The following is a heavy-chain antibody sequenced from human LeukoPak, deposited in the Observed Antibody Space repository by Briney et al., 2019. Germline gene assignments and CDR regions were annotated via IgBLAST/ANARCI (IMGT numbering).Heavy chain of an antibody. D-gene: IGHD2-8*01. V-gene: IGHV1-69*05. Sequence: SVKVSCKASGGTFSNYAVSWVRQAPGQGLEWMGRIVPIFGTANYAQRFQGRITITTDESTSTAYMELSSLRSEDTAVYYCASPIMVYDAFDIWGQGTMVTVSS. CDR2: IVPIFGTA. J-gene: IGHJ3*02. CDR3: ASPIMVYDAFDI. CDR1: GGTFSNYA.